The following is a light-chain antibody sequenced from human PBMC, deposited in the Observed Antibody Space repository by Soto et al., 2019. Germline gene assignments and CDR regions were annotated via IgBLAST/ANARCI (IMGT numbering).Light chain of an antibody. CDR3: SSYTSSSNLERV. V-gene: IGLV2-14*01. CDR2: EVS. CDR1: SSDVGGYNY. Sequence: QSALTQPASVSGSPGQSITISCTGTSSDVGGYNYVSWFQHHPGKAPKLMIYEVSNRPSGVSNRFSGSKSGNTASLTISGLQGEDEADYYCSSYTSSSNLERVFGGGTQLTVL. J-gene: IGLJ3*02.